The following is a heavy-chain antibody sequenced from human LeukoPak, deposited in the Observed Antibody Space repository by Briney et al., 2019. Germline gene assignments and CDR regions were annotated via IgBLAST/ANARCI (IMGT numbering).Heavy chain of an antibody. D-gene: IGHD2-2*01. CDR2: IYSGGST. CDR3: ARGLGYCTSTTCLLPFDY. V-gene: IGHV3-53*01. CDR1: GFTVGTYY. J-gene: IGHJ4*02. Sequence: GGSLRLSCAASGFTVGTYYMTWVRQAPGKGLQCVSVIYSGGSTYYADSVKGRFTVSRDNSKNTLYLQMNSLRAEDTAMYYCARGLGYCTSTTCLLPFDYWGQGTLFTVSS.